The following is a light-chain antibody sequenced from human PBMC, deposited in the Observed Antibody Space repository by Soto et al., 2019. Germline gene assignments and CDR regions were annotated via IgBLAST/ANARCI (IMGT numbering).Light chain of an antibody. J-gene: IGLJ1*01. CDR3: SSYTTSNTRQIV. CDR1: SSDVGGYNY. Sequence: QSALTQPASVSGSPGQSIPISCTGTSSDVGGYNYVSWYQHHPGKAPKLMIYDVSNRPSGVSNRFSGSKSGNTASLTISGLQPEDEADYYCSSYTTSNTRQIVFGTGT. CDR2: DVS. V-gene: IGLV2-14*03.